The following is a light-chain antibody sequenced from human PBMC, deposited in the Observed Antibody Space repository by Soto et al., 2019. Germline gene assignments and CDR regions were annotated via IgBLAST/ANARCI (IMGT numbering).Light chain of an antibody. CDR2: NNN. J-gene: IGLJ1*01. CDR3: QSYDSSLSGYV. CDR1: SSNIGAGYD. V-gene: IGLV1-40*01. Sequence: QSVLTQPPSVSGAPGQRVTISCTGSSSNIGAGYDVHWYQQLPGTAPKLLIYNNNNRPSGVPDRFSGSKSGTSASLAIIGFQAEDEADYYCQSYDSSLSGYVFGTGTKVTVL.